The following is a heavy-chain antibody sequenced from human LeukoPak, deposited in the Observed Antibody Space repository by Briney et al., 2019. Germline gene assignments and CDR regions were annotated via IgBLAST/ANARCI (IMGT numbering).Heavy chain of an antibody. CDR1: GGTFSSYA. CDR3: VRVVTASVAGLEDY. Sequence: ASVKVSCKASGGTFSSYAISWVRQAPGQGLEWMGWINPNSGGTNYAQKLQGRVTMTRDTSISTAYMELSRLTSDDTAVFYCVRVVTASVAGLEDYWGQGTLVTVSS. CDR2: INPNSGGT. V-gene: IGHV1-2*02. J-gene: IGHJ4*02. D-gene: IGHD6-19*01.